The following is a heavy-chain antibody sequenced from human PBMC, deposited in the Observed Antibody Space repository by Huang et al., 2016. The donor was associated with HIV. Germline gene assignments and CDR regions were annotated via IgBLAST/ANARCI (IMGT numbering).Heavy chain of an antibody. V-gene: IGHV3-30*03. CDR2: VSSDDSYK. Sequence: QGQLVESGGGVVEPGRSLRLSCAVSRFSFSSYDMRWVRQAQGKGVVVVAFVSSDDSYKYYADSVNGRFTISRDNSKDTLYLQMNSLRTEDTAVYFCLPAGHVSHYYYMDVWGKGTTVTVSS. CDR1: RFSFSSYD. J-gene: IGHJ6*03. CDR3: LPAGHVSHYYYMDV.